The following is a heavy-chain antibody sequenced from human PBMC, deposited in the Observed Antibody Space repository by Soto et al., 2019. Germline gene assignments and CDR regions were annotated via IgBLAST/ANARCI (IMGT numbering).Heavy chain of an antibody. J-gene: IGHJ3*02. CDR2: INHSGST. CDR1: GGSFSGYY. Sequence: QVQLQQWGAGLLKPSETLSLTCAVYGGSFSGYYWSWIRQPPGKGLEWIGEINHSGSTNYNPSLKSRVTISVDTSKNQFSLKLSSVTAADTAVYYCARGYSGYPFDIWGQGTMVTVSS. V-gene: IGHV4-34*01. CDR3: ARGYSGYPFDI. D-gene: IGHD5-12*01.